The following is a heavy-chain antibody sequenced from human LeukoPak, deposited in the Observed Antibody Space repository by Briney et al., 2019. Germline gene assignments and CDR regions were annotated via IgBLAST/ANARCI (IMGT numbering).Heavy chain of an antibody. D-gene: IGHD3-16*01. CDR3: ANTYVFGGGPPGDAFDS. CDR1: GFTFTIFG. Sequence: PGGSLRLSCAASGFTFTIFGLDWVRRAPGKGTEWVSYIDARSGITYYADSVQGRFTLSRDNARESVFLQMDSLRVDDTALYICANTYVFGGGPPGDAFDSWGPGTWVIVSS. V-gene: IGHV3-48*01. J-gene: IGHJ3*02. CDR2: IDARSGIT.